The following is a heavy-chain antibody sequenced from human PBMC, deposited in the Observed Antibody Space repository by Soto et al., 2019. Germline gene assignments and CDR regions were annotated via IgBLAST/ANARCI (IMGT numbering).Heavy chain of an antibody. CDR2: ISSSGSNK. V-gene: IGHV3-21*01. Sequence: GGSLRLSCAASGFTFSSYSMNWVRQAPGKGLEWVSSISSSGSNKYYADSVKGRFTISRDNAKNTLYLQMNSLRAEDTAVYYCARASGYSSGWEPSRTYYYGMDVWGQGTTVTVSS. J-gene: IGHJ6*02. CDR1: GFTFSSYS. D-gene: IGHD6-19*01. CDR3: ARASGYSSGWEPSRTYYYGMDV.